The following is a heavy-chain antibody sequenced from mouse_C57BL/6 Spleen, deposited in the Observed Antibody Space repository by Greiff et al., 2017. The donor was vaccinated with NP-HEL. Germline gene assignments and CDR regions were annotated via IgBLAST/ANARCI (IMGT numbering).Heavy chain of an antibody. Sequence: LQQPGAELVKPGASVKLSCKASGYTFTSYWMHWVKQRPGQGLEWIGMIHPNSGSTNYNEKFKSKATLTVDKSSSTAYMQLSSLTSEDSAVYYCARLVIPGIYDGYDYWGQGTTLTVSS. CDR2: IHPNSGST. D-gene: IGHD2-3*01. CDR3: ARLVIPGIYDGYDY. J-gene: IGHJ2*01. V-gene: IGHV1-64*01. CDR1: GYTFTSYW.